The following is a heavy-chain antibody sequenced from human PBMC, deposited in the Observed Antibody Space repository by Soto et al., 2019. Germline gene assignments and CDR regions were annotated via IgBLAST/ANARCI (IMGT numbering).Heavy chain of an antibody. V-gene: IGHV5-51*01. D-gene: IGHD3-3*01. CDR1: GYSFTSYW. Sequence: PGESLKISCKGSGYSFTSYWIGWVRQMPGKGLEWMGIIYPGDSDTRYSPSFQGQVTISADKSISTAYLQWSSLKASDTAMYYCARHIYDPPAGYNWFDPWGQGTLVTVSS. CDR2: IYPGDSDT. J-gene: IGHJ5*02. CDR3: ARHIYDPPAGYNWFDP.